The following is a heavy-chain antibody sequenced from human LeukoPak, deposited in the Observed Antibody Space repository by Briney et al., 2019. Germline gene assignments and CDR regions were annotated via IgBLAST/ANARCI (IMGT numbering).Heavy chain of an antibody. CDR2: INPNNGDT. V-gene: IGHV1-2*02. CDR3: ARVVEGYYYDSSALRAFDI. CDR1: GYTFTGYY. Sequence: WASVKVSCKASGYTFTGYYMHWVRQAPGQGREWMGWINPNNGDTNYAQKFQGRVTMTRDTSISTAYMELSSLRSDDTAVYYCARVVEGYYYDSSALRAFDIWGQGTMVTVSS. J-gene: IGHJ3*02. D-gene: IGHD3-22*01.